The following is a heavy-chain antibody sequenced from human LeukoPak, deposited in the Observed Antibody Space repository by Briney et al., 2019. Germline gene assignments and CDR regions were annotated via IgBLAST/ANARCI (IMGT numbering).Heavy chain of an antibody. Sequence: PGRSLRLSCAASGFTFSSYAMHWVRQAPGKGLEWVAVISYDGSNKYYADSVKGRFTISRDNSKNTLYLRMNSLRAEDTAVYYCARELVGFYYYYGMDVWGQGTTVTVSS. D-gene: IGHD2-2*01. V-gene: IGHV3-30-3*01. J-gene: IGHJ6*02. CDR2: ISYDGSNK. CDR3: ARELVGFYYYYGMDV. CDR1: GFTFSSYA.